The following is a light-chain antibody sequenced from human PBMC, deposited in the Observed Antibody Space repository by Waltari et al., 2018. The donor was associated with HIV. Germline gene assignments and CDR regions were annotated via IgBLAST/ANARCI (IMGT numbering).Light chain of an antibody. J-gene: IGLJ3*02. CDR2: DET. CDR3: QSYDDNLEGV. V-gene: IGLV1-40*01. CDR1: SSNIGAGYD. Sequence: QSVLTQPPSVSGAPGQRVTISCTGSSSNIGAGYDVHWYQQVPGTAPRLLIYDETSRPSGVPERFSGSKSGTSASLAITGLQAEDEADYYCQSYDDNLEGVFGGGTKLTVL.